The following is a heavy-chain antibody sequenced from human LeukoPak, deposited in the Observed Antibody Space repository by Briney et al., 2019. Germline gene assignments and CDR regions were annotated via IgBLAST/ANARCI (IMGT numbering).Heavy chain of an antibody. CDR2: IWYDESNK. CDR3: ARDGFSSSWYGRALDY. V-gene: IGHV3-33*01. J-gene: IGHJ4*02. CDR1: GFSSYG. Sequence: GGSLRLSCAASGFSSYGMHWVRQAPGKGLEWVAVIWYDESNKYYADSVKGRFTISRDNSRNTLYLQMNGLRAEDTAVYYCARDGFSSSWYGRALDYWGQGTLVTVSS. D-gene: IGHD6-13*01.